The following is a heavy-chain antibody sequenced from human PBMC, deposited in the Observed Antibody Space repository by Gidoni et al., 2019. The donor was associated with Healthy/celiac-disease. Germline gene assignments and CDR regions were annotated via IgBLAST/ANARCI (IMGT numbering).Heavy chain of an antibody. CDR2: ISYDGSNK. CDR3: AKDATWNHDY. D-gene: IGHD1-1*01. Sequence: QVQLVESGGGVVQPGRSLRLSCAASGFTLSSYGMHWVRQAPGKGLEWVAVISYDGSNKYYADSVKGRFTISRDNSKNTLYLQMNSLRAEDTAVYYCAKDATWNHDYWGQGTLVTVSS. V-gene: IGHV3-30*18. J-gene: IGHJ4*02. CDR1: GFTLSSYG.